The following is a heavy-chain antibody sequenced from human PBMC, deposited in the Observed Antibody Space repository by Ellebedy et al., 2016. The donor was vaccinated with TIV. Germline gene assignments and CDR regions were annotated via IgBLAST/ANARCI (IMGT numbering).Heavy chain of an antibody. J-gene: IGHJ5*02. CDR1: GFAFSSYG. D-gene: IGHD3-10*01. CDR3: GRGYGSGSP. CDR2: ISYDGNNK. V-gene: IGHV3-30*03. Sequence: PGGSLRLSCAASGFAFSSYGIQWVRQAPGKGLEGVAVISYDGNNKYYADSVKGRFHLSRDNSKNTVSLQMDGLRTEDTAVYYCGRGYGSGSPWGQGTLVTVSS.